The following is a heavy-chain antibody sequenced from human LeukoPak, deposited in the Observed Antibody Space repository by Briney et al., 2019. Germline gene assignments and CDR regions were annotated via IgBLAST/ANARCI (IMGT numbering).Heavy chain of an antibody. CDR2: ISYDGSNK. J-gene: IGHJ4*02. V-gene: IGHV3-30*04. D-gene: IGHD3-22*01. Sequence: PGGSLRLSCAASGFTFSSYAMHWVRQAPGKGLEWVAVISYDGSNKYYADSVKGRFTISRDNSKNTLYLQMNSLRAEDTAVYYCARCVYYYDSSGYSYFDYWGQGTLVTVSS. CDR1: GFTFSSYA. CDR3: ARCVYYYDSSGYSYFDY.